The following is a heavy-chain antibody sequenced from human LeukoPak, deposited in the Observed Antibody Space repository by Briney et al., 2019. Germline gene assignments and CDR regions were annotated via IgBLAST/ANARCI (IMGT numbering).Heavy chain of an antibody. D-gene: IGHD2-2*01. J-gene: IGHJ4*02. CDR1: VESFSDHY. CDR2: IHHSGST. Sequence: SETLSLTCAVYVESFSDHYWTWIRQPPGKRLEWIGEIHHSGSTTYRLSLKSRVTISVDRSKNQFSLKLTSVTAADTAVYYCARSPATSWSNFDYWGQGSLVTVSS. CDR3: ARSPATSWSNFDY. V-gene: IGHV4-34*01.